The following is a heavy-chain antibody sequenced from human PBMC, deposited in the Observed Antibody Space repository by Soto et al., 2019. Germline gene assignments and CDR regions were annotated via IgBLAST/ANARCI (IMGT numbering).Heavy chain of an antibody. D-gene: IGHD6-13*01. CDR3: ARRGSSSWYWFDP. CDR2: IDPSDSYT. Sequence: GESLKISCKGSGYSFTSYWINWVRQMPGKGLEWVGRIDPSDSYTNYSPSFQGHVTISTDKSINTAYLQWSSLKASDTAMYYCARRGSSSWYWFDPSGQGTLVTVSS. V-gene: IGHV5-10-1*01. J-gene: IGHJ5*02. CDR1: GYSFTSYW.